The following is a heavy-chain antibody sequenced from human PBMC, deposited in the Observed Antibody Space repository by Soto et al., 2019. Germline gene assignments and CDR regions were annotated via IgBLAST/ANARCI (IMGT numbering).Heavy chain of an antibody. CDR3: AGELPTDSGDYGNYFDY. V-gene: IGHV1-69*06. D-gene: IGHD4-17*01. CDR1: VGTFRRYT. J-gene: IGHJ4*02. CDR2: IIAVFGTA. Sequence: SVKVSCKVSVGTFRRYTINCVLQAPGQGLDWMGGIIAVFGTATYAQKFQGRVTITADKSTSTDYMELISLRSEDTAMYYCAGELPTDSGDYGNYFDYWGQGTLVTVSS.